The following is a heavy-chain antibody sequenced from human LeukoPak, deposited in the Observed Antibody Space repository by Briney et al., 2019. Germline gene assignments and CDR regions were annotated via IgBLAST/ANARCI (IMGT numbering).Heavy chain of an antibody. J-gene: IGHJ6*03. CDR1: GGTFSSYA. CDR3: ARAEIVVVITRYYYYYMDV. D-gene: IGHD3-22*01. CDR2: IIPIFGTA. V-gene: IGHV1-69*01. Sequence: ASVKVSCKASGGTFSSYAISWVRQAPGQGLEWMGGIIPIFGTANYAQKFQGRVTITADESTSTAYMELSSLRSEDTAVFYCARAEIVVVITRYYYYYMDVWGKGTAVTVSS.